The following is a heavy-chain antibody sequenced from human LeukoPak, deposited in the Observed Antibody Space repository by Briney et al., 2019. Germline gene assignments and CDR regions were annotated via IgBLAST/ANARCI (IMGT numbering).Heavy chain of an antibody. D-gene: IGHD5-12*01. V-gene: IGHV3-21*01. CDR2: ISSSSSYI. CDR1: GFAFSSYS. Sequence: GGSLRLSCAASGFAFSSYSMNWVRQAPGKGLEWVSSISSSSSYIYYADSVKGRFAISRDNAKNSLYLQMNSLRAEDTAVYYCARATSGYALYWGQGTLVTVSS. J-gene: IGHJ4*02. CDR3: ARATSGYALY.